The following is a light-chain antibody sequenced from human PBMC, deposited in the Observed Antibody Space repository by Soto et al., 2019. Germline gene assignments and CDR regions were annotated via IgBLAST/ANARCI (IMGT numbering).Light chain of an antibody. J-gene: IGLJ2*01. V-gene: IGLV1-51*01. CDR3: GTWDTSLSSEV. CDR2: DNN. CDR1: NIGNNY. Sequence: QSVLTQPPSVSAAPGQKVTISCSNIGNNYVSWYQQLPGTAPKLLIYDNNKRPSGIPDRFSGSKSGTSATLGISGLQTGDAADYYCGTWDTSLSSEVFGGGTKLTVL.